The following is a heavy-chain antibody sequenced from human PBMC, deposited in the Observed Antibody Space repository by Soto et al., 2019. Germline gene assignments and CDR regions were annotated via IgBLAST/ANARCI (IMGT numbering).Heavy chain of an antibody. CDR2: IYYSGST. J-gene: IGHJ5*02. CDR1: GDSVRSGSYY. Sequence: LSLTCTVSGDSVRSGSYYWSWIRQPPGKGLETIGYIYYSGSTNYNPSLMSRVTISIDTSENQFSLKLSSVTAADTAVYYCARGSHTTRWIHLVGNWLDPWGQGTLVTVYS. V-gene: IGHV4-61*01. CDR3: ARGSHTTRWIHLVGNWLDP. D-gene: IGHD5-18*01.